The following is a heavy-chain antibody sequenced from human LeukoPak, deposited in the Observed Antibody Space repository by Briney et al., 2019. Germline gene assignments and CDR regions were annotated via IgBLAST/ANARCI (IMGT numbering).Heavy chain of an antibody. Sequence: GGSLRLSCAASGFTFSNAWMSWVRQAPGKGLEWVGRIKSKTDGGTTDYAAPVKGRFTISRDDSKNTLYLQMNSLKTEDTAVYYCTANPVGVDFDYWGQGTLVTVSS. CDR3: TANPVGVDFDY. CDR2: IKSKTDGGTT. J-gene: IGHJ4*02. CDR1: GFTFSNAW. V-gene: IGHV3-15*01. D-gene: IGHD1-26*01.